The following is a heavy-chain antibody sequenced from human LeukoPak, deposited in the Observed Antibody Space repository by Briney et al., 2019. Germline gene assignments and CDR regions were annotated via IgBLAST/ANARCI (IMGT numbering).Heavy chain of an antibody. CDR1: GFAFSTYA. D-gene: IGHD2-2*02. CDR2: ISGSGGST. V-gene: IGHV3-23*01. CDR3: AKYYCSSANCYSDY. Sequence: GGSLRLSCAASGFAFSTYAMSWVRQAPGKGLEWFSGISGSGGSTYYADSVMGRFTVSRDNSKNTLHLQINSLRAEDTAVYYCAKYYCSSANCYSDYWGQGTLVTVSS. J-gene: IGHJ4*02.